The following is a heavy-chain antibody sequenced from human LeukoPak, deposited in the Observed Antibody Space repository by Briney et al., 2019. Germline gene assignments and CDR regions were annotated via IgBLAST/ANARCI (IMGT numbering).Heavy chain of an antibody. CDR1: GFTVSSNY. CDR3: ARDTSYGDAFDI. J-gene: IGHJ3*02. V-gene: IGHV3-66*02. CDR2: IYGGGST. D-gene: IGHD5-18*01. Sequence: GGSLRLSCAASGFTVSSNYMSWVRQAPGKGLEWVSVIYGGGSTYYADSVKGRFTISRDNSKNTLYLQMNSLRAEDTAVYYCARDTSYGDAFDIWGQGTMVTVSS.